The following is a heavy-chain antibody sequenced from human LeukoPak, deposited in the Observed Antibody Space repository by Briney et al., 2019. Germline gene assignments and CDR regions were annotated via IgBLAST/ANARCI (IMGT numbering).Heavy chain of an antibody. J-gene: IGHJ3*02. CDR3: ATQDWNHGAFAI. CDR2: INHSGST. CDR1: GESFSGYH. Sequence: SETLSLTCAVYGESFSGYHWSWIRQPPGKGLEWIGEINHSGSTNYNPTLKSRVTISVATSKNQFSLKLTSVTAAGTAVYYCATQDWNHGAFAIWGQGTMVTVSS. D-gene: IGHD1-1*01. V-gene: IGHV4-34*01.